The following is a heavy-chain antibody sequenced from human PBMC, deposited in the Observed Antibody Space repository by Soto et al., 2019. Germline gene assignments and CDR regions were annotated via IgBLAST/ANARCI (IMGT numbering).Heavy chain of an antibody. V-gene: IGHV4-39*01. CDR1: GGSISSSSYY. J-gene: IGHJ4*02. D-gene: IGHD3-9*01. Sequence: SETLSLTCTVSGGSISSSSYYWGWIRQPPGKGLEWIGSIYYSGSTYYNPSLKSRVTISVDTSKNQFSLKLSSVTAADTAVYYCARHEGDLTGEFYQSNYWGQGTLVTVSS. CDR2: IYYSGST. CDR3: ARHEGDLTGEFYQSNY.